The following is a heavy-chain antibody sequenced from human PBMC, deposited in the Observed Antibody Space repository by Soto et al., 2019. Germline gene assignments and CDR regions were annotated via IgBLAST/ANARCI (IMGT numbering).Heavy chain of an antibody. V-gene: IGHV3-7*05. J-gene: IGHJ6*02. CDR1: GFTFSSYW. D-gene: IGHD3-10*01. Sequence: EVQLVESGGGLVQPGGSLRLSCAASGFTFSSYWMSWVRQAPGKGLEWVANIKQDGSEKYYVDSVKGRFTISRDNAKNSLYLQMNSVRAEDTAVYYCARDRRYYGSGSSMDVWGQGTTVTVSS. CDR2: IKQDGSEK. CDR3: ARDRRYYGSGSSMDV.